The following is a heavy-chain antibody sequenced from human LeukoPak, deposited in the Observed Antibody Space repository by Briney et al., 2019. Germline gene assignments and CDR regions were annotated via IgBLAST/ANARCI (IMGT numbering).Heavy chain of an antibody. D-gene: IGHD3-10*01. CDR3: ARERMVRGFSDAFDI. CDR1: GFTFSDYY. Sequence: GGSLRLSCAASGFTFSDYYMSWIRQAPGKGLEWVSYISSSGSTIYYADSVKGRFTISRDNAKNSLYLQMNSLRAEDRAVYYCARERMVRGFSDAFDIWGQGTMVTVSS. J-gene: IGHJ3*02. CDR2: ISSSGSTI. V-gene: IGHV3-11*04.